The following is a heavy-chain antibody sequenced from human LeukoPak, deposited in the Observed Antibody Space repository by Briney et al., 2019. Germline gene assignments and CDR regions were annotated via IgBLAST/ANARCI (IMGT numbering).Heavy chain of an antibody. CDR2: IYYSGST. CDR3: ARGRRGGNPFDY. D-gene: IGHD2-15*01. V-gene: IGHV4-59*11. J-gene: IGHJ4*02. Sequence: SETLSLTCTVSGGSISSHYWSWIRQPPGKGLEWIGYIYYSGSTNYNPSLKSRVTISVDTSKNQFSLKLSSVTAADTAVYYCARGRRGGNPFDYWGQGTLVTVSS. CDR1: GGSISSHY.